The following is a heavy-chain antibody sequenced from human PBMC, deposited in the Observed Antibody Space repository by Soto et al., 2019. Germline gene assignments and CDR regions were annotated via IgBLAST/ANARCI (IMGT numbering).Heavy chain of an antibody. D-gene: IGHD6-13*01. Sequence: HPGGSLRLSCAASGFTFSGSAMHWVRQASGKGLEWVGRIGSKANNYATAYAASVKGRFTISRDDSKNTAYLQMNSLKTEDTAVYYCAYSSTPFDYWGQGTLVTLSS. V-gene: IGHV3-73*01. CDR3: AYSSTPFDY. CDR1: GFTFSGSA. J-gene: IGHJ4*02. CDR2: IGSKANNYAT.